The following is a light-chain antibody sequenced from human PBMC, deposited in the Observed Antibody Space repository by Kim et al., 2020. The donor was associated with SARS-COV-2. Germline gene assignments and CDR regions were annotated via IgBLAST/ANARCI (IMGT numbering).Light chain of an antibody. CDR2: RAS. J-gene: IGKJ3*01. Sequence: VSPGERASLSCRASQILGTNLAWYQQKPGQAPRLLMYRASTRATDTPARFSGSGSGTEFTLTISSLQSEDFALYYCQQYSFWPRTFGPGTKVDIK. V-gene: IGKV3-15*01. CDR1: QILGTN. CDR3: QQYSFWPRT.